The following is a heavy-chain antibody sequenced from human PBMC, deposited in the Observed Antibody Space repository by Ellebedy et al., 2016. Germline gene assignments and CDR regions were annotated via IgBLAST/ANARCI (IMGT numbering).Heavy chain of an antibody. CDR3: ARENISSSDESNTLDS. CDR2: INPKNGGI. J-gene: IGHJ4*02. V-gene: IGHV1-2*02. Sequence: ASVKVSXXASGYTFSDYYIHWVRQATGQGLECLGWINPKNGGIKYAQKFQGRVTMTRDTSISTVYLELRRLKSDDTAVYYCARENISSSDESNTLDSWGQGTQVTVSS. CDR1: GYTFSDYY. D-gene: IGHD2/OR15-2a*01.